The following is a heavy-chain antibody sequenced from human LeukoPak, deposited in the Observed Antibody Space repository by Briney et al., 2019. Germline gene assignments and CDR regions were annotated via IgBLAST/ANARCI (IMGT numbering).Heavy chain of an antibody. V-gene: IGHV1-18*01. CDR1: GYTFTSYG. J-gene: IGHJ3*02. CDR2: ITAYNGNT. CDR3: ARLGDAFDI. Sequence: GASVKVSCKASGYTFTSYGISWVRQAPGQGLEWMGWITAYNGNTNYAQKLQGRVTMTTDTSTGTGFMELRSLRSDDTAVYYCARLGDAFDIWGQGTLVTVSS.